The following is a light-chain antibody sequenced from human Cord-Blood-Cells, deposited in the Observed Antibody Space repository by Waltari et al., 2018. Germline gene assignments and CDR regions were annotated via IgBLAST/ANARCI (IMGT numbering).Light chain of an antibody. CDR3: CSYAGSSTWV. J-gene: IGLJ3*02. CDR2: EGS. V-gene: IGLV2-23*01. CDR1: SRAVGSYNP. Sequence: QSARTQPASVSGSPGQSPPSSCTGTSRAVGSYNPVSWYQQHPGKAPKLMIYEGSKRPSGVSNRFSGSKSGNTASLTSSGLQAEYEADYYCCSYAGSSTWVFGGGTKLTVL.